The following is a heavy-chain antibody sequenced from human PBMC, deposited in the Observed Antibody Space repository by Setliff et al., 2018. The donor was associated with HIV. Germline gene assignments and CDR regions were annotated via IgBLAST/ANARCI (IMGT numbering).Heavy chain of an antibody. CDR3: TRYHGDYPIVGYAFDM. V-gene: IGHV3-21*03. D-gene: IGHD4-17*01. J-gene: IGHJ3*02. CDR2: INGDSSYI. Sequence: GGSLRLSCAASGFTFTFSTYTMNWVRQAPGKGLEWVSSINGDSSYIFDADSVKGRFTVSRDDSKSIAYLQMNSLRTEDTAVYYCTRYHGDYPIVGYAFDMWGQGTVVTVSS. CDR1: GFTFTFSTYT.